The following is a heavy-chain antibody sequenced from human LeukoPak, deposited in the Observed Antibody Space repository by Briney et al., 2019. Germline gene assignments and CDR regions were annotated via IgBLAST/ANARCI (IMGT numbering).Heavy chain of an antibody. Sequence: ASVKVSCKASGYTFTSYYMHWVRQAPGQGLEWRGIINPSGGSTSYAQKFQGRVTMTRDTSTSTVYMELSSLSPEDTAVYYCARDWGSYSYYYYYYMDVWGKGTTVTISS. D-gene: IGHD3-16*01. CDR3: ARDWGSYSYYYYYYMDV. V-gene: IGHV1-46*01. J-gene: IGHJ6*03. CDR2: INPSGGST. CDR1: GYTFTSYY.